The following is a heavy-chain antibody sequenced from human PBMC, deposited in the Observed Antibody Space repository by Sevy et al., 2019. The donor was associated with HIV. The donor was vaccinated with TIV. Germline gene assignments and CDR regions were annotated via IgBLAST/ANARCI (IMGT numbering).Heavy chain of an antibody. CDR3: ARLGSAYYDFWSGYSHNDAFDI. CDR1: GYSFTSYW. J-gene: IGHJ3*02. Sequence: GESLKISCKGSGYSFTSYWIGWVRQMPGKGLEWMGIIYPGDSDTRYSPSFQGQVTISADKSISTAYLQWSSLKASDTAMYYCARLGSAYYDFWSGYSHNDAFDIWGQGTMVTVSS. V-gene: IGHV5-51*01. D-gene: IGHD3-3*01. CDR2: IYPGDSDT.